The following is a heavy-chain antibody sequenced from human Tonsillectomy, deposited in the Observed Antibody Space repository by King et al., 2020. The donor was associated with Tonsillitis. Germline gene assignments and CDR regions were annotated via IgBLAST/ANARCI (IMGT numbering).Heavy chain of an antibody. CDR2: MYHTGTT. Sequence: LQLQESGPGVVKPSETLSLTCTVFGGSISTSDQYWAWISQPPWKGLGGSGYMYHTGTTFYNPSPKGRITISGGTSENRFSLKLSSVTAADTAVYVCARYVSGSFDYWGQGALVTVSS. J-gene: IGHJ4*02. CDR1: GGSISTSDQY. D-gene: IGHD1-26*01. CDR3: ARYVSGSFDY. V-gene: IGHV4-39*01.